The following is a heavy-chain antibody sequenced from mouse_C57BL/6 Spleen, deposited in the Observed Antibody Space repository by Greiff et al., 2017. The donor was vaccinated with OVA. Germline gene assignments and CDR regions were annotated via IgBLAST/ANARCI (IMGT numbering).Heavy chain of an antibody. CDR2: IRNKANGYTT. Sequence: EVKLVESGGGLVQPGGSLSLSCAASGFTFTDYYMSWVRQPPGKALEWLGFIRNKANGYTTEYSASVKGRFTISRDNSQSILYLRMNALGAEDSATYYCARSLGRWYFGVWGTGTTVTVSS. J-gene: IGHJ1*03. CDR3: ARSLGRWYFGV. V-gene: IGHV7-3*01. CDR1: GFTFTDYY. D-gene: IGHD4-1*01.